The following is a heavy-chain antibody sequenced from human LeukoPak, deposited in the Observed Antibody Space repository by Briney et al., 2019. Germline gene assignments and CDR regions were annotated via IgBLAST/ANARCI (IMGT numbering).Heavy chain of an antibody. CDR3: AKDSSGWHPFEFDY. CDR2: ISYTSDTI. Sequence: GGSLRLSCAASGFPFDEYAMHWIRQAPGKGLEWVSGISYTSDTIGYVDSVKGRFTISRDNSKNTLYLQMNSLRAEDTAVYYCAKDSSGWHPFEFDYWGQGTLVTVSS. J-gene: IGHJ4*02. CDR1: GFPFDEYA. V-gene: IGHV3-9*01. D-gene: IGHD6-19*01.